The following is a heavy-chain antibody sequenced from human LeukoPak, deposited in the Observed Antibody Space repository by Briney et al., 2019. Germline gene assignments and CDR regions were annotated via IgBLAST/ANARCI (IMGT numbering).Heavy chain of an antibody. V-gene: IGHV1-46*01. J-gene: IGHJ5*02. CDR1: GYTFTNYY. CDR2: INPSGGGT. CDR3: ARGGDLNQDYYDPHWFDP. Sequence: ASVKVSCKASGYTFTNYYMHWVRQAPGQGLEWMGIINPSGGGTSYAQKFQGRVTMTRDTSISTAYMELSRLRSDDTAIYYCARGGDLNQDYYDPHWFDPWGQGTLVTVSS. D-gene: IGHD3-22*01.